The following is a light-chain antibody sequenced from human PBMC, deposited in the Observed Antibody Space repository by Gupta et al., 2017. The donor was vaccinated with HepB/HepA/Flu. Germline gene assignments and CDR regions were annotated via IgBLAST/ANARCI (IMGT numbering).Light chain of an antibody. Sequence: EIVLTQSPPTLSLSSVERTTLTCRASQSVSSSYLSWYQQKPGKAPRLLIYGASSRATGIPHRFSGSGSGTDFTLTISRLEPEDFAVYYCQQYGSSQWTFGQGTKVEIK. CDR1: QSVSSSY. CDR2: GAS. CDR3: QQYGSSQWT. J-gene: IGKJ1*01. V-gene: IGKV3-20*01.